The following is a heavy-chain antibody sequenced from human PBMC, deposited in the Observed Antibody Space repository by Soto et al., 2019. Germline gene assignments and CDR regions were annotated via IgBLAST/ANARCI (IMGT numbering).Heavy chain of an antibody. CDR3: ARELHSSTWPNFDF. J-gene: IGHJ4*02. V-gene: IGHV3-33*01. CDR2: IWYDGTNK. CDR1: GFTFSSYG. Sequence: SLRLSCAASGFTFSSYGMHWVRQAPGKGLEWVAVIWYDGTNKYYADSVKGRFTISRDNSKNTLYLHMNSLRAEDTAVYYCARELHSSTWPNFDFWGQGALVTVSS. D-gene: IGHD6-13*01.